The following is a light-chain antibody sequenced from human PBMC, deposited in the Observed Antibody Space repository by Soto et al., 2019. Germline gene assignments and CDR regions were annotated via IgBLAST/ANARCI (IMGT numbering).Light chain of an antibody. V-gene: IGKV3-15*01. CDR3: QQYNNWPYT. J-gene: IGKJ2*01. Sequence: IVLTHSPGTLSLSPGERAALSFRSSQSVSSSYLAWYQQKPGQAPRLLIYAASARATGIPARFSGSGSGTDFTLTISSLQSEDFAVYYCQQYNNWPYTFGQGTKVDIK. CDR2: AAS. CDR1: QSVSSSY.